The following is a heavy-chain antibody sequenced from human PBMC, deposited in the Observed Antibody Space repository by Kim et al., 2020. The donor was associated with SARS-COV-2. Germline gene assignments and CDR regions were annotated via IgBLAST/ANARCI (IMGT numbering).Heavy chain of an antibody. Sequence: SVKVSCKASGGTFSSYAISWVRQAPGQGLEWMGGIIPIFGTANYAQKFQGRVTITADESTSTAYMELSSLRSEDTAVYYCARDPGYSSGWWPNWFDPWGQGTLVTVSS. CDR2: IIPIFGTA. J-gene: IGHJ5*02. V-gene: IGHV1-69*13. D-gene: IGHD6-19*01. CDR3: ARDPGYSSGWWPNWFDP. CDR1: GGTFSSYA.